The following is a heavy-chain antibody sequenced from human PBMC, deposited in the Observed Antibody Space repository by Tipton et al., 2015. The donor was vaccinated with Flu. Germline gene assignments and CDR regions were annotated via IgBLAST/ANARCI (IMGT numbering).Heavy chain of an antibody. CDR2: IYHTGTT. Sequence: TLSLTCSVSGDSIASDYYWGWIRQPPGKGLEWIGNIYHTGTTYYNPSLRSRVTILLDRSKNQFSLKLSFVTAADTAVYYCARHTGDSVRGVIDYWGQGTLVTVSS. CDR1: GDSIASDYY. J-gene: IGHJ4*02. V-gene: IGHV4-38-2*01. CDR3: ARHTGDSVRGVIDY. D-gene: IGHD3-10*02.